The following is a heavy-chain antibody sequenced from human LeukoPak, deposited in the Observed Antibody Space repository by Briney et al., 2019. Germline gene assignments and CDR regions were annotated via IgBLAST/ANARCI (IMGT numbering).Heavy chain of an antibody. V-gene: IGHV3-30*02. Sequence: PGGSLRLSCAASGFTFSSYGMHWVRQAPGKGLEWVAFIRYDGSNKYYADSVKGRFTISRDNSKNTLYLQMNSLRAEDTAVYYCAKDGLYCSSTSCYTGDGYFDYWGQGTLVTVSS. CDR3: AKDGLYCSSTSCYTGDGYFDY. CDR2: IRYDGSNK. D-gene: IGHD2-2*02. J-gene: IGHJ4*02. CDR1: GFTFSSYG.